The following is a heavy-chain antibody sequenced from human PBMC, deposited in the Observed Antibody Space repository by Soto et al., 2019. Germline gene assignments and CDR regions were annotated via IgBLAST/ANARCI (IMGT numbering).Heavy chain of an antibody. J-gene: IGHJ4*02. CDR1: GFTFSSYA. CDR2: ISGSGGST. Sequence: EVQLLESGGGLVQPGGSRSLSCAASGFTFSSYAMSWVRQAPGKGLEWVSAISGSGGSTYYADSVKGRFTISRDNSKNTLYLQMNSLRAEDTAVYYCAKAEQQLDAPVDYWGQGTLVTVSS. V-gene: IGHV3-23*01. CDR3: AKAEQQLDAPVDY. D-gene: IGHD6-13*01.